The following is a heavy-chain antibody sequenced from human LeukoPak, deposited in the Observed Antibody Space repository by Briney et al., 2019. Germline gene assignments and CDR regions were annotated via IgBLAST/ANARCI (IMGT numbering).Heavy chain of an antibody. CDR1: GFTFSDYF. CDR2: ISSGSSAI. Sequence: GGSLRLSCAASGFTFSDYFMSWIRQAPGRGPEWVSYISSGSSAIYYADSVKGRFTISRDNAKNSLYLQMNGLRAEDTAVYCCARDMGFFDSWARGTLVTVLS. J-gene: IGHJ4*02. CDR3: ARDMGFFDS. V-gene: IGHV3-11*01. D-gene: IGHD3-10*01.